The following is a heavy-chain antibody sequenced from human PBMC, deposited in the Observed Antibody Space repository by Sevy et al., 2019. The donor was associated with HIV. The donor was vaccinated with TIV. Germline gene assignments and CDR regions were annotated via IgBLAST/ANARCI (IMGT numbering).Heavy chain of an antibody. V-gene: IGHV4-61*01. Sequence: SETPSLTCTVSGGSVSSGSYYWSWIRQPPGKGLEWIGYIYYSGSTNYNPSLKSRVTISVDTSKNQFSLKLSSVTAADTAVYYCARIPLIVVVVAATPYYYGMDVWGQGTTVTVSS. CDR2: IYYSGST. CDR3: ARIPLIVVVVAATPYYYGMDV. CDR1: GGSVSSGSYY. D-gene: IGHD2-15*01. J-gene: IGHJ6*02.